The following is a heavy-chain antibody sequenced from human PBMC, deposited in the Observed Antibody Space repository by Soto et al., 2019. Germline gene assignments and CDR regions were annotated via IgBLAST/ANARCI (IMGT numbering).Heavy chain of an antibody. CDR3: AKDASVRDVYYYYGMDV. J-gene: IGHJ6*02. CDR2: ISYDGSNK. V-gene: IGHV3-30*18. D-gene: IGHD6-6*01. CDR1: GFTFSSYG. Sequence: PGGSLRLSCAASGFTFSSYGMHWVRRAPGKGLEWVAVISYDGSNKYYADSVKGRFTISRDNSKNTLYLQMNSLRAEDTAVYYCAKDASVRDVYYYYGMDVWGQGTTVTVSS.